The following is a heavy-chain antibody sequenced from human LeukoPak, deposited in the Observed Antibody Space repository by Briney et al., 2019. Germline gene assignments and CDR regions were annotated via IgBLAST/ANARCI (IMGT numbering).Heavy chain of an antibody. CDR1: GVPVSGNC. V-gene: IGHV3-53*01. J-gene: IGHJ6*02. D-gene: IGHD3-10*01. CDR3: ARERIYYGSGRDLTDARLFYYYGMDV. Sequence: GGSLGFSCAASGVPVSGNCMSWVRQAPGKGLEWVSLIYGDGSTYYADSGKGRFTIPRDNSKNTLSLKINSLRADDTAVYYCARERIYYGSGRDLTDARLFYYYGMDVWGRGTTVTVSS. CDR2: IYGDGST.